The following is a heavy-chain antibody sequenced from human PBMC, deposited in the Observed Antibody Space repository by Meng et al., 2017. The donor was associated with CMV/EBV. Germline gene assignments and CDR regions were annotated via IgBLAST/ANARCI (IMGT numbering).Heavy chain of an antibody. J-gene: IGHJ3*02. Sequence: GESLKISCAASGFTFDDYGMSWVRQAPGKGLEWVSGINWNGGSTGYADSVKGRFTISRDNAKNSLYLQMNSLRAEDTALYYCAGGGRYSSTDAFDIWGQGTMVTVSS. D-gene: IGHD6-13*01. CDR3: AGGGRYSSTDAFDI. V-gene: IGHV3-20*04. CDR2: INWNGGST. CDR1: GFTFDDYG.